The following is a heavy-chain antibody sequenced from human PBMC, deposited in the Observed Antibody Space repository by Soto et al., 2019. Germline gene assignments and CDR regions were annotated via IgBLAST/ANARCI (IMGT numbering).Heavy chain of an antibody. CDR1: GFNFSDYY. Sequence: GGSLRLSCAASGFNFSDYYMTWIRQAPGRGLEWVSYIGSGSSYINYADSVKGRFSISRDTAKRSLNLQMNSLRADDTAVYYCARGTHNDFWSDYPFYYYGVDVWGQGTTVTVSS. CDR2: IGSGSSYI. D-gene: IGHD3-3*01. CDR3: ARGTHNDFWSDYPFYYYGVDV. J-gene: IGHJ6*02. V-gene: IGHV3-11*06.